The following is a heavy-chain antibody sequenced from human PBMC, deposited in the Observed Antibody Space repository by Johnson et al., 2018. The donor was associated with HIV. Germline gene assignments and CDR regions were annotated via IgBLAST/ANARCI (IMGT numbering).Heavy chain of an antibody. Sequence: VQLVESGGGVVQPGGSLRLSCAASGFTLSSNYMSRVRQAPGKGLEWVSLIYSGGSTYYADAAQGRFTISRDNSKNTLYLQMNSLRAEDTAVYYCAISGTGPDAFDIWGQGTRVTVSS. J-gene: IGHJ3*02. V-gene: IGHV3-66*01. CDR2: IYSGGST. CDR1: GFTLSSNY. CDR3: AISGTGPDAFDI.